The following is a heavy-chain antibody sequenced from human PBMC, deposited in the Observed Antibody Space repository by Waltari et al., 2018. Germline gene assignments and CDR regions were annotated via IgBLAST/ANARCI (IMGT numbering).Heavy chain of an antibody. J-gene: IGHJ5*02. Sequence: QVQLVQSGAEVKKPGASVKVSCKASGYTFTSYYMHWVRQAPGQGLEWMGIINPSGGSTSYAQKFQGRVTMTRDTSTSTVYMELSSLRSEDTAVYYCARGIVVVVAATNWFDPWGQGTLVTVSS. CDR3: ARGIVVVVAATNWFDP. V-gene: IGHV1-46*01. CDR2: INPSGGST. CDR1: GYTFTSYY. D-gene: IGHD2-15*01.